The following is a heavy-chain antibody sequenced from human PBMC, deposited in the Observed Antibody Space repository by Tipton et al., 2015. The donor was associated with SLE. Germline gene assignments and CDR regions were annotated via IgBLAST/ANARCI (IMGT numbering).Heavy chain of an antibody. J-gene: IGHJ4*02. D-gene: IGHD1-26*01. CDR2: TYYRSKWFN. Sequence: GLVKPSQTLSLTCAISGDSVSSNSVTWNWIRQSPSRGLEWLGRTYYRSKWFNDYAVSVKSRMIISPDTSKNQFSLQLNSVTPEDTAIYYCARDRHGSHSGFDYWGQGTLVTVSS. V-gene: IGHV6-1*01. CDR1: GDSVSSNSVT. CDR3: ARDRHGSHSGFDY.